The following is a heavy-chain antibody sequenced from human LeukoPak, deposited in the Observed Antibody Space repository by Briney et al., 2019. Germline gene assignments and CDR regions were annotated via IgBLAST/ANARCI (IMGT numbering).Heavy chain of an antibody. V-gene: IGHV3-48*02. J-gene: IGHJ1*01. CDR1: GFTFSNYG. Sequence: GGSLRLSCAASGFTFSNYGMNWVRQAPGKGLEGVSYISGSSSAIYYADSVKGRFTISRDNAKNSLYLQMNSLRDEDTAVYYCARDGRTYYGSGSYLWGQGTLVTVSS. D-gene: IGHD3-10*01. CDR2: ISGSSSAI. CDR3: ARDGRTYYGSGSYL.